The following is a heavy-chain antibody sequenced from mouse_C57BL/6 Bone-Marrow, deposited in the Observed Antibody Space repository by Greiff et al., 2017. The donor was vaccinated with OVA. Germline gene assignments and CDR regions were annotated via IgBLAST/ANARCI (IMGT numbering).Heavy chain of an antibody. CDR2: INPYNGGT. D-gene: IGHD2-5*01. V-gene: IGHV1-19*01. Sequence: EVQLQQSGPVLVKPGASVKMSCKASGYTFTDYYMNWVKQSHGKSLEWIGVINPYNGGTSYNQKFKGKATLTVDKSSSTAYMELNSLTSEDSAVYYCARDYSNYGGYYFDDGGQGTTLTVSS. CDR3: ARDYSNYGGYYFDD. J-gene: IGHJ2*01. CDR1: GYTFTDYY.